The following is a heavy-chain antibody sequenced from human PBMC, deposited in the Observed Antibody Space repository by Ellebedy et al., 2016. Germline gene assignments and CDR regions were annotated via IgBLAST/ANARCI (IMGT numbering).Heavy chain of an antibody. Sequence: GESLKISCAASGFTFSSYWMSWVRQAPGKGLEWVANIKQDGSEKYYVDSVKGRFTISRDNAKNSLYLQMNSLRAEDTAVYYCARGFGERDYWGQGTLVTVSS. CDR1: GFTFSSYW. D-gene: IGHD3-10*01. CDR2: IKQDGSEK. V-gene: IGHV3-7*03. CDR3: ARGFGERDY. J-gene: IGHJ4*02.